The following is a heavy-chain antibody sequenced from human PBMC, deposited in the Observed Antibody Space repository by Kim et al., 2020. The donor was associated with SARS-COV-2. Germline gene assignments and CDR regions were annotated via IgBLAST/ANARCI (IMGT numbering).Heavy chain of an antibody. Sequence: SETLSLTCTVSGGSISSSSYYWGWIRQPPGKGLEWIGSIYYSGSTYYNPSLKSRVTISVDTSKNQFSLKLSSVTAADTAVYYCARHSTYYDFWSGYHSNNWFDPWGQGTLVTVSS. CDR3: ARHSTYYDFWSGYHSNNWFDP. V-gene: IGHV4-39*01. J-gene: IGHJ5*02. CDR2: IYYSGST. CDR1: GGSISSSSYY. D-gene: IGHD3-3*01.